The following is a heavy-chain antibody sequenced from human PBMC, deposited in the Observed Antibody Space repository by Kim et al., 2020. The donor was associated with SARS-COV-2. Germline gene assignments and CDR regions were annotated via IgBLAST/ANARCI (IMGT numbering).Heavy chain of an antibody. D-gene: IGHD2-2*02. CDR1: GYTLTELS. Sequence: ASVKVSCKVSGYTLTELSMHWVRQAPGKGLEWMGGFDPEDGETIYAQKFQGRVTMTEDTSTDTAYMELSSLRSEDTAVYYCATQPLVPAAIGYFDYWGQGTLVTVSS. V-gene: IGHV1-24*01. CDR3: ATQPLVPAAIGYFDY. CDR2: FDPEDGET. J-gene: IGHJ4*02.